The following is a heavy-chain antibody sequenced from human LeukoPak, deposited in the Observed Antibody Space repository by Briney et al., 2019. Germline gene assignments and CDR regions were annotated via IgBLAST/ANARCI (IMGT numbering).Heavy chain of an antibody. J-gene: IGHJ4*02. CDR1: GYTFTSYG. Sequence: ASVKVSCKASGYTFTSYGISWVRQAPGQGLEWMGWISAYNGNTNYAQKLQGRVTMTTDTSTSTANMELRSLRSDDTAVYYCARDAEYDFWSGYPAFDYWGQGTLVTVSS. CDR3: ARDAEYDFWSGYPAFDY. D-gene: IGHD3-3*01. CDR2: ISAYNGNT. V-gene: IGHV1-18*01.